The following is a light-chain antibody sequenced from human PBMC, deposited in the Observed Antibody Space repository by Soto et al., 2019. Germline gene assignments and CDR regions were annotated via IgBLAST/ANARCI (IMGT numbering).Light chain of an antibody. Sequence: DIQMTQSPSTLSGSVGDRVTITCRASQTISSWLAWYQQKPGKAPKLLIYAASSLQSGVPSRFSGSGSGTDFTLTISSLQPEDFATYYCQQSYSTQTFGQGTKVDI. CDR3: QQSYSTQT. CDR2: AAS. J-gene: IGKJ1*01. CDR1: QTISSW. V-gene: IGKV1-39*01.